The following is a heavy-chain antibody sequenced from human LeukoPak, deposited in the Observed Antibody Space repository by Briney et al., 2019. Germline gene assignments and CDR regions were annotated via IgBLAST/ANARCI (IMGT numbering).Heavy chain of an antibody. CDR2: IIPSGHTT. J-gene: IGHJ4*02. CDR1: GFSFSYHG. V-gene: IGHV3-23*01. D-gene: IGHD5-24*01. Sequence: GGSLRLSCAASGFSFSYHGMNWVRQAPGKGLEWVSGIIPSGHTTYYADSVRGRFTISRDNSRNTVYLQMNSLRAEDTAVYYCAKDDRWLQFCCWGQGTLVTVSA. CDR3: AKDDRWLQFCC.